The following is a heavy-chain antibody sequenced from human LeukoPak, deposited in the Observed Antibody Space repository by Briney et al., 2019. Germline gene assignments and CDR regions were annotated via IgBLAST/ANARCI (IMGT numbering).Heavy chain of an antibody. CDR3: ASEHSSSWSPYYYYGMDV. Sequence: SETLSLTCTVSGGSISSGGYYWSWIRQHPGKGLEWIGYIYYSGSTYYNPSLKSRVTISVDTSKNQFSLKLSSVTAADTAVYYCASEHSSSWSPYYYYGMDVWGQGTTVTVSS. J-gene: IGHJ6*02. CDR1: GGSISSGGYY. D-gene: IGHD6-13*01. V-gene: IGHV4-30-4*08. CDR2: IYYSGST.